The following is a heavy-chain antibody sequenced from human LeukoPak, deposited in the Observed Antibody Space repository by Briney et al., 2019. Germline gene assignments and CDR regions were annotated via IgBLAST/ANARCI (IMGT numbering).Heavy chain of an antibody. V-gene: IGHV4-30-4*08. J-gene: IGHJ5*02. D-gene: IGHD1-26*01. CDR2: IYYSGST. Sequence: PSQTLSHTCAVSGGSISSGDYYWSWIRQPPGKGLEWIGYIYYSGSTYYNPSLKGRVTISVDTSKNQFSLKLTSVTAADTAVYYCARAGATHWFDPWGQGTLVTVSS. CDR1: GGSISSGDYY. CDR3: ARAGATHWFDP.